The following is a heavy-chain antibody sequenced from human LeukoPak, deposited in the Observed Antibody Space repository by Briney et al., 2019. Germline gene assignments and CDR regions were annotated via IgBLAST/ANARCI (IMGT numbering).Heavy chain of an antibody. CDR2: IYYSGST. CDR1: GGSTSSSSYY. D-gene: IGHD6-13*01. J-gene: IGHJ4*02. Sequence: PSETLSLTCTVSGGSTSSSSYYWGWIRQPPGKGLEWIGSIYYSGSTYYNPSLKSRVTISVDTSKNQFSLKLSSVTATDTAVYYCARRSGIAAAWYDIWGQGTLVTVSS. CDR3: ARRSGIAAAWYDI. V-gene: IGHV4-39*01.